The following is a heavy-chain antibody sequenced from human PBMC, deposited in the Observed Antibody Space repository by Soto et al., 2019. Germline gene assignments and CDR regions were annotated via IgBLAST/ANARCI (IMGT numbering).Heavy chain of an antibody. D-gene: IGHD2-15*01. V-gene: IGHV3-20*04. CDR2: INWNGGST. Sequence: EVQLVESGGGVVRSGGSLRLSCAASGFTFDDYGMSWVRQAPGKGLEWVSGINWNGGSTGYADSVKGRFTISRDNAKNSLYLQMNSLRAEDTALYYCARDPPCSGGSCPNWFDPWGQGTLVTVSS. J-gene: IGHJ5*02. CDR1: GFTFDDYG. CDR3: ARDPPCSGGSCPNWFDP.